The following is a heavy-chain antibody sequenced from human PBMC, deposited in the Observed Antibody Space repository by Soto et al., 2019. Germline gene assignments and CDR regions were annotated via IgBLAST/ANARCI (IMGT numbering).Heavy chain of an antibody. D-gene: IGHD3-10*01. CDR3: ARAYYYGSGSYYGGYYYYGMDV. CDR2: INPNSGGT. V-gene: IGHV1-2*04. J-gene: IGHJ6*02. Sequence: ASVKVSCKASGYTFTGYYMHWVRQAPGQGLEWMGWINPNSGGTNYAQKFQGWVTRTRDTSISTAYMELSRLRSDDTAVYYCARAYYYGSGSYYGGYYYYGMDVWGQGTTVTVSS. CDR1: GYTFTGYY.